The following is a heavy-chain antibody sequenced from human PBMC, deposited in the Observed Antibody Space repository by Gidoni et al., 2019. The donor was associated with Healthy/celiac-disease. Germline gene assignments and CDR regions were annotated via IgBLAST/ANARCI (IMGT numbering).Heavy chain of an antibody. V-gene: IGHV1-69*02. D-gene: IGHD2-15*01. CDR2: IIPILGIA. J-gene: IGHJ5*02. CDR3: APTGGCSGGSCYSTWFDP. CDR1: GGTFSSYT. Sequence: QVQLVQSGAEGKKPGSSVKVSCKASGGTFSSYTISWVRQAPGQGLEWMGRIIPILGIANYAQKCQGRVTITADKSTSTAYMELSSLRSEDTAVYSCAPTGGCSGGSCYSTWFDPWGQGTLVTVSS.